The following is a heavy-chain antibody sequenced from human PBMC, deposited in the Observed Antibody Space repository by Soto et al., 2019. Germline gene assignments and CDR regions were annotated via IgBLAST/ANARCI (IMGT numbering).Heavy chain of an antibody. Sequence: PGGPLRLSCAASAFRFSSYSMAWVRQAPGKGLEWVSDISGSGSSTFYADSVKGRFTISRDNSRNTLNLLMNSLRAEDSAVYYCAKYYSDSSSYLTHWGQGTLVTVSS. CDR1: AFRFSSYS. V-gene: IGHV3-23*01. CDR2: ISGSGSST. CDR3: AKYYSDSSSYLTH. J-gene: IGHJ4*02. D-gene: IGHD3-22*01.